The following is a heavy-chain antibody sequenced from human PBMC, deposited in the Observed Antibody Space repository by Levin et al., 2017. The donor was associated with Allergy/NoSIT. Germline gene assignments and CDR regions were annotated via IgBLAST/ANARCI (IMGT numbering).Heavy chain of an antibody. CDR3: ARLGFGVDY. CDR1: GGSFSGYY. J-gene: IGHJ4*02. V-gene: IGHV4-34*01. D-gene: IGHD3-3*01. Sequence: SQTLSLTCAVYGGSFSGYYWSWIRQPPGKGLEWIGEINHSGSTNYNPSLKSRVTISVDTSKNQFSLKLSSVTAADTAVYYCARLGFGVDYWGQGTLVTVSS. CDR2: INHSGST.